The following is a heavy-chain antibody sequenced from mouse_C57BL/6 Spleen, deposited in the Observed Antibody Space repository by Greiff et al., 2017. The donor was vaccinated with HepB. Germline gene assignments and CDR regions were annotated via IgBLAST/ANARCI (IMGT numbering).Heavy chain of an antibody. D-gene: IGHD1-1*02. V-gene: IGHV1-85*01. CDR3: ARGGYGNYFDY. CDR1: GYTFTSYD. J-gene: IGHJ2*01. CDR2: IYPRDGST. Sequence: VQLQQSGPELVKPGASVKLSCKASGYTFTSYDINWVKQRPGQGLEWIGWIYPRDGSTKYNEKFKGKATLTVDTSSSTAYLELHSLTSEDAAVYFCARGGYGNYFDYWGQGTTLTVSS.